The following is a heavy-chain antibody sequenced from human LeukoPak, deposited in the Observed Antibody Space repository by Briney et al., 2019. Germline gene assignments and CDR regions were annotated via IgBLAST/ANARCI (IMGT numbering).Heavy chain of an antibody. CDR2: INPSGGST. J-gene: IGHJ4*02. V-gene: IGHV1-46*01. D-gene: IGHD2-15*01. CDR1: GYTFTSYY. CDR3: ARPYCTSRSCHDYFDY. Sequence: VASVKVSCKASGYTFTSYYMHWVRQAPGQGLEWMGIINPSGGSTSYAQKFQGRVTMTRDMSTSTVYMELSRLRSDDTAVYYCARPYCTSRSCHDYFDYWGQGTLVTVSS.